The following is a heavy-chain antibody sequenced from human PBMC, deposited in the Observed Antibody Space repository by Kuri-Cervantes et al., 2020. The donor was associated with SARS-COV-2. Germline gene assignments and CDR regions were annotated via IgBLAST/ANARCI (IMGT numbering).Heavy chain of an antibody. CDR2: IRSKAYGGTT. CDR1: GFTFGDYA. CDR3: ARDRPDY. V-gene: IGHV3-49*04. J-gene: IGHJ4*02. Sequence: LKISCTASGFTFGDYAMSWVRQAPGKGLEWVGFIRSKAYGGTTEYAASVKGRFTISRDDSKSIAYLQMNSLRAEDTAVYYCARDRPDYWGQGTLVTVSS.